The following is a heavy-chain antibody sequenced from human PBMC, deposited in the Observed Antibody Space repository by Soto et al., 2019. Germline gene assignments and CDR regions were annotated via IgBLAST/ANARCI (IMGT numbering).Heavy chain of an antibody. J-gene: IGHJ4*02. CDR2: INHSGST. V-gene: IGHV4-34*01. Sequence: QVQLQQWGAGLLKPSETLSLTCAVYGGSFSGYYWSWIRQPPGKGLEWIGEINHSGSTNYNPSLMSRVNISVDTSKNQFSLKLSSVTAADTAVYYCARGVGIAVDYYFDYWGQGTLVTVSS. CDR1: GGSFSGYY. CDR3: ARGVGIAVDYYFDY. D-gene: IGHD6-19*01.